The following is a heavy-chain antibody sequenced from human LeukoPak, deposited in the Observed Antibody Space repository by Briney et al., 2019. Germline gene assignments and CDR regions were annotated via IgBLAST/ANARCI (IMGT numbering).Heavy chain of an antibody. Sequence: GGSLRLSCAASGFTFSSYGMHWVRQAPGKGLEWVAFIRYDGSNKYYADSVKGRFTISRDNSKNTLYLQMNSLRAEDTAVYYCQLLWFGEASGYSYGYDYWGQGTLVTVSS. CDR1: GFTFSSYG. CDR2: IRYDGSNK. J-gene: IGHJ4*02. CDR3: QLLWFGEASGYSYGYDY. V-gene: IGHV3-30*02. D-gene: IGHD5-18*01.